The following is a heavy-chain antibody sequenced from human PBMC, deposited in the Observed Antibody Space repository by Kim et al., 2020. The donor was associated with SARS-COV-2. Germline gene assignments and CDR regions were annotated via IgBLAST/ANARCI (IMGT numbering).Heavy chain of an antibody. CDR2: IKSKTDGGTT. Sequence: GGSLRLSCAASGFTFSNAWMSWVRQAPGKGLEWVGRIKSKTDGGTTDYAAPVKGRFTISRDDSKNTLYLQMNSLKTEDTAVYYCTTGVPIVGATYFDYWGQGTLVTVSS. D-gene: IGHD1-26*01. V-gene: IGHV3-15*01. CDR3: TTGVPIVGATYFDY. J-gene: IGHJ4*02. CDR1: GFTFSNAW.